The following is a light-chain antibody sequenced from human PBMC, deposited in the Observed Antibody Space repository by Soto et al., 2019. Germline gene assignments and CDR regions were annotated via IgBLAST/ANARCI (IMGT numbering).Light chain of an antibody. Sequence: QSVLTQSPSASASLGASVKLTCTLSSGHSSYAIAWHQQQPEKGPRYLMKLNSDGSHSKGDGIPDRLSGSSSGAERYLTISSLQSEDEAVYYCQTWGTGIQDVVFGGGTKVTVL. J-gene: IGLJ2*01. CDR1: SGHSSYA. CDR3: QTWGTGIQDVV. CDR2: LNSDGSH. V-gene: IGLV4-69*01.